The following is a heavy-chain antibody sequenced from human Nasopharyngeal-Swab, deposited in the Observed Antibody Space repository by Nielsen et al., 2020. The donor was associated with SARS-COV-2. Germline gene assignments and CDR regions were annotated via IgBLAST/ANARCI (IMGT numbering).Heavy chain of an antibody. J-gene: IGHJ6*02. D-gene: IGHD3-10*01. V-gene: IGHV3-30*18. CDR2: ISYDGSNK. CDR3: AKDSGTWFGELLSGCMDV. Sequence: GESLKISCAASGFTFSSYGMHWVRQAPGKGLEWVAVISYDGSNKYYADSVKGRFTIPRDNSKNTLYLQMNSLRAEDTAVYYCAKDSGTWFGELLSGCMDVWGQGTTVTVSS. CDR1: GFTFSSYG.